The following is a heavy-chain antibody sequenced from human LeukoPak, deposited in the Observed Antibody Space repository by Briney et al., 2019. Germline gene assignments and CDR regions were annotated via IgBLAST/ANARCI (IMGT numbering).Heavy chain of an antibody. V-gene: IGHV3-23*01. Sequence: GGSLRLSCAASGFTFSSYWMSWVRRAPGKGLEWFSTVSDKGDATAHADSVKGRFTISRDNAKNTLSLLMNILRAEDTAVYYCARVGPLATRSAGHYYFDLWGRGTLVTVSS. J-gene: IGHJ2*01. CDR1: GFTFSSYW. CDR3: ARVGPLATRSAGHYYFDL. CDR2: VSDKGDAT. D-gene: IGHD3-10*01.